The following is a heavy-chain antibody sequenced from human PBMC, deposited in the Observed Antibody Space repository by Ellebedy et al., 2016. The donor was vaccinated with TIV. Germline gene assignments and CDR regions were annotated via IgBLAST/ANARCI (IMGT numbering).Heavy chain of an antibody. V-gene: IGHV4-59*01. Sequence: GSLRLSXTVSGGSISSYYWSWIRQPPGKGLEWIGYIYYSGSTNYNPSLKSRVTISVDTSKNQFSLKLSSVTAADTAVYYCARGLGELSLLDYWGQGTLVTVSS. CDR2: IYYSGST. CDR3: ARGLGELSLLDY. J-gene: IGHJ4*02. D-gene: IGHD3-10*01. CDR1: GGSISSYY.